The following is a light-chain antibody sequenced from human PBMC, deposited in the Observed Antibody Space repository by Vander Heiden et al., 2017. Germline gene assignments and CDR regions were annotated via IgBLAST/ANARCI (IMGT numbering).Light chain of an antibody. CDR3: MQASHWPYT. CDR2: KVS. Sequence: DVVMTQSPLPLPVTLGKAAPLSCRSSQSPVLRDGNTYLNWFHKRPGQSPRRLIYKVSNRDSGVPDRFRASESGTDFTLKISRGEAEDVGVYYCMQASHWPYTFGQGTKLEIK. J-gene: IGKJ2*01. V-gene: IGKV2-30*02. CDR1: QSPVLRDGNTY.